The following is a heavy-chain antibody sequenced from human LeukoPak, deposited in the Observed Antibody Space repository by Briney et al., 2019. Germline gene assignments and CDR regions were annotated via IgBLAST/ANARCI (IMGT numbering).Heavy chain of an antibody. CDR3: AKVETSGGANCYALDY. J-gene: IGHJ4*02. V-gene: IGHV3-23*01. D-gene: IGHD2-2*01. CDR1: GFTFSSYA. Sequence: GGSLRLSCAASGFTFSSYAMTWVRQAPDKGLEWVSAISGSDGGTYYADSVKGRFTISRDDSQNTLYLQMNSLSAEDTAVYYCAKVETSGGANCYALDYWGQGTLVTVSS. CDR2: ISGSDGGT.